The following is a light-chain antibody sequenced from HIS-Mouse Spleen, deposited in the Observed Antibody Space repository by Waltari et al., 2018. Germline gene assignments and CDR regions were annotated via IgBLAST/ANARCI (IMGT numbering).Light chain of an antibody. CDR1: QSVLYSSNNKNY. Sequence: DIVMTQSPDSLAVSLGERATINCKSSQSVLYSSNNKNYLAWYQQKPGQPPKLHIYWASTRESGVPDRFSGSGSGTDFTLTISSLQAEDVAVYDCQQYYSTPYTFGQGTKLEIK. J-gene: IGKJ2*01. CDR2: WAS. V-gene: IGKV4-1*01. CDR3: QQYYSTPYT.